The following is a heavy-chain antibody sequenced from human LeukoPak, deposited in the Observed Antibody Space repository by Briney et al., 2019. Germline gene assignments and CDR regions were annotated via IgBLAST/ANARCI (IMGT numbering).Heavy chain of an antibody. CDR2: IDSSGSNI. V-gene: IGHV3-48*03. D-gene: IGHD6-13*01. J-gene: IGHJ6*03. Sequence: PGGSLRLSCTASGFTFSSYEMNWVRQAPGKGLEWVSYIDSSGSNIHYADSVKGRFTISRDNAKNSLYLQMNSLRAEDTAVYYCARGRVSAGYYYYYYMDVWGKGTTVTVSS. CDR3: ARGRVSAGYYYYYYMDV. CDR1: GFTFSSYE.